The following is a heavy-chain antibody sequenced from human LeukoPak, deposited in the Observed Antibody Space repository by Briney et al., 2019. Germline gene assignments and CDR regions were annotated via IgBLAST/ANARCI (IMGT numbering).Heavy chain of an antibody. CDR1: GGSISSYY. Sequence: SETLSLTCTVSGGSISSYYWSWIRQPPGKGLEWIGYIYYSGSTNYNPSLKSRVTISVDTSKDQFSLKLSSVTAADTAVYYCARALVGATTDYWGQGTLVTVSS. J-gene: IGHJ4*02. CDR3: ARALVGATTDY. D-gene: IGHD1-26*01. CDR2: IYYSGST. V-gene: IGHV4-59*01.